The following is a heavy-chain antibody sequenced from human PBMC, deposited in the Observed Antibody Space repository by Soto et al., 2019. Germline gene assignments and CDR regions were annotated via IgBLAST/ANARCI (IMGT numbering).Heavy chain of an antibody. CDR2: ISYDGSNK. Sequence: QVQLVESGGGVVQPGRSLRLSCAASGFTFSSYSMHWVRQAPGKGLEWVAVISYDGSNKYYADSVKGRFTISRDNSKNTLYLQMNSLRAEDTAVYYCAKEEGELRYFDYWGQGTLVTVSS. CDR1: GFTFSSYS. CDR3: AKEEGELRYFDY. J-gene: IGHJ4*02. V-gene: IGHV3-30*18. D-gene: IGHD1-26*01.